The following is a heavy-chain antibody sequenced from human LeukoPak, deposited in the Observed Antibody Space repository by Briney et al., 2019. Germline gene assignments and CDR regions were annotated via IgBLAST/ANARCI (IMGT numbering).Heavy chain of an antibody. CDR3: AKGHYYDSRIGYYYYMDV. Sequence: GGSLRLSCAASGFTFSASALHWVRQASGKGLEWVGRIRSKANSCATEYAASLKGRFTISRDNSKNTLYLQMNSLRAEDTAVYYCAKGHYYDSRIGYYYYMDVWGKGTTVTVSS. D-gene: IGHD3-22*01. CDR1: GFTFSASA. J-gene: IGHJ6*03. CDR2: IRSKANSCAT. V-gene: IGHV3-73*01.